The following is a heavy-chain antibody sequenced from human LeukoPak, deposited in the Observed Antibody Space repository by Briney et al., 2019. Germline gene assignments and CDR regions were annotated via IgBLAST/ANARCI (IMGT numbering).Heavy chain of an antibody. CDR1: GFIFDDYT. J-gene: IGHJ4*02. V-gene: IGHV3-43*01. Sequence: QAGGSLRLSCAASGFIFDDYTMHWVRQGPGKTLEWVAPVSWDGTPYYADSVKGRFTISRDNSKNALYLEMDSLRTDDTAFYYCAKDLTYESSGTVIDNWGQGTLVTVSS. CDR2: VSWDGTP. D-gene: IGHD3-22*01. CDR3: AKDLTYESSGTVIDN.